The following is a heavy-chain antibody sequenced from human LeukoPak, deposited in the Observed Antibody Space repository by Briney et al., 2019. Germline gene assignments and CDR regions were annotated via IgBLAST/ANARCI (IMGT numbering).Heavy chain of an antibody. CDR1: GYTFTSYY. CDR2: INPSGGST. D-gene: IGHD2-2*01. V-gene: IGHV1-46*01. CDR3: ARAIVDYALPDY. Sequence: ASVKVSCKASGYTFTSYYMHWVRQAPGQGLEWVGIINPSGGSTSYAQKFQGRVTMTRDTSTSTVYMELSSLRSEDTAVYYCARAIVDYALPDYWGQGTLVTVSS. J-gene: IGHJ4*02.